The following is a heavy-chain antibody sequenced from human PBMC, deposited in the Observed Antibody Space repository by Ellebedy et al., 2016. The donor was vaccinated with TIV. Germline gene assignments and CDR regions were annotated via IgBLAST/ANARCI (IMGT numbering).Heavy chain of an antibody. CDR1: GYTLTELS. Sequence: ASVKVSCXVSGYTLTELSMHWVRQAPGKGLEWMGGFDPEDGETIYAQKFQGRVTMTEDTSTDTAYMELSSLRSEDTAVYYCATGTMIVVGDPQNAFDIWGQGTMVTVSS. D-gene: IGHD3-22*01. V-gene: IGHV1-24*01. CDR2: FDPEDGET. CDR3: ATGTMIVVGDPQNAFDI. J-gene: IGHJ3*02.